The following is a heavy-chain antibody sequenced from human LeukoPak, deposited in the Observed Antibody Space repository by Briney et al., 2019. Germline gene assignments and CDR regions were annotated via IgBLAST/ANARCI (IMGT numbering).Heavy chain of an antibody. CDR3: AKDRGL. D-gene: IGHD3-10*01. J-gene: IGHJ4*02. CDR1: GFTFSTYA. Sequence: PGGSLRLSCAASGFTFSTYAMNWVRQAPGKGLEWVSSISGTGGRTNYADSVKGRFTISRDNSKNTVNLQMNSLRAEDTAVYYCAKDRGLWGRGTVLTV. CDR2: ISGTGGRT. V-gene: IGHV3-23*01.